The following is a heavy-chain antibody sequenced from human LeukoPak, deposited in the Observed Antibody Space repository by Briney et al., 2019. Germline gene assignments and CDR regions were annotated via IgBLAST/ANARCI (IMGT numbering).Heavy chain of an antibody. CDR2: ISYDGSNK. V-gene: IGHV3-30*18. Sequence: GGSLRLSCAASGFTFTWYGMHWVRQAPGKGLEWVAVISYDGSNKYYADSVKGRFAISRDNSKNTLYLQMNSLRAEDTAVYYGAKVYGYCTTTSCSHEVFDYWGQGTLVTVSS. J-gene: IGHJ4*02. CDR3: AKVYGYCTTTSCSHEVFDY. CDR1: GFTFTWYG. D-gene: IGHD2-2*01.